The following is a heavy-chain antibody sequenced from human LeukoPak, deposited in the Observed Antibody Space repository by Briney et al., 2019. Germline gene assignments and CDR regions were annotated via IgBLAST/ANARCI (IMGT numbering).Heavy chain of an antibody. J-gene: IGHJ4*02. Sequence: GGSLRLSCAASGFTFSHAWMSWVRQAPGKGLEWVSSLNGGGSSTYYADSVRGRFTISRDNSKNTLYLQMNSLRAEDTAVYYCARGPNSGYGMWGQGTLVTVSS. D-gene: IGHD5-12*01. CDR1: GFTFSHAW. CDR2: LNGGGSST. CDR3: ARGPNSGYGM. V-gene: IGHV3-23*01.